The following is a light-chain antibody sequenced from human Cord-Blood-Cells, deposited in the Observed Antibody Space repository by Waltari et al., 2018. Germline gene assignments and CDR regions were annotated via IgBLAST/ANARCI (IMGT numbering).Light chain of an antibody. V-gene: IGLV2-23*01. CDR1: SSDVGSYNL. J-gene: IGLJ3*02. CDR3: CSYAGSSTLV. CDR2: EGS. Sequence: QSALTQPASVSGSPGQSITISCTGTSSDVGSYNLVSWYQQHPGKAPKLMIYEGSKRPSGVFHLFSGPKSGSTTSLTISGRQAEDEADYYCCSYAGSSTLVFGGGTKLTVL.